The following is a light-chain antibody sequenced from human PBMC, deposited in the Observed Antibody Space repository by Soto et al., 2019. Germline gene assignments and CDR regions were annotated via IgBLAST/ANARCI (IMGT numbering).Light chain of an antibody. CDR3: KQYGSSPPIT. CDR1: QSVSSSY. Sequence: EIVLTQSPGTLSLSPGERATLSCRASQSVSSSYLAWHQQKPGQAPRLLIYGASSRATGIPDRFSGSGSGTDFTLTISRLEPEDFAVYYCKQYGSSPPITFGQGTRLEIK. J-gene: IGKJ5*01. V-gene: IGKV3-20*01. CDR2: GAS.